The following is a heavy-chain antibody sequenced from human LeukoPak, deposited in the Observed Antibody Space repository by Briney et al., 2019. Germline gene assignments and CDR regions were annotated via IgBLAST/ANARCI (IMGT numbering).Heavy chain of an antibody. D-gene: IGHD6-25*01. V-gene: IGHV1-8*03. Sequence: ASVKVSCKASGYTFTNYHINWVRQATGQGLEWMGWINPNNGDSGFAQKFQGRVTITRDTAMTTAYMELSSLTYEDTAIYFCARTTSFTASGYDYWGQGTLVTVSS. CDR3: ARTTSFTASGYDY. CDR1: GYTFTNYH. J-gene: IGHJ4*02. CDR2: INPNNGDS.